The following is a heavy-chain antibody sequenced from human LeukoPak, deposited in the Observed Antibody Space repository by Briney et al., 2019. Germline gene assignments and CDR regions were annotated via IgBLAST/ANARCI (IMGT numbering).Heavy chain of an antibody. V-gene: IGHV1-18*01. D-gene: IGHD2-15*01. J-gene: IGHJ6*02. Sequence: GISWVRQAPGQGLEWMGWISAYNGNTNYAQKLQGRVTMTTDTSTSTAYMELRSLRSDDTAVYYCARGGHRSAKKYGMDVWGQGTTVTVSS. CDR1: G. CDR3: ARGGHRSAKKYGMDV. CDR2: ISAYNGNT.